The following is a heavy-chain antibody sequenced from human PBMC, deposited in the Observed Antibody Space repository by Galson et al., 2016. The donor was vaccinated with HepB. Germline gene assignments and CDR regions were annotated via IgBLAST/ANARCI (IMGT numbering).Heavy chain of an antibody. V-gene: IGHV4-59*01. CDR3: ARDRDRNIYGRLDY. Sequence: LRLSCAASGFTLSDYYMSWIRQAPGKGLEWIGYVFYTGSTSYNPSLKSRVTISVDTSKNQCSLKLGSVTAADTAVYYCARDRDRNIYGRLDYWGQGTLVIVSS. J-gene: IGHJ4*02. CDR2: VFYTGST. D-gene: IGHD5-18*01. CDR1: GFTLSDYY.